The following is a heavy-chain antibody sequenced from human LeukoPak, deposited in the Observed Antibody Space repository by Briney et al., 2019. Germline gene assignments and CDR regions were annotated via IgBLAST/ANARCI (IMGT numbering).Heavy chain of an antibody. CDR2: ISGNGVNT. D-gene: IGHD1-26*01. CDR1: GFTFSNYA. Sequence: GGSLRLSCAASGFTFSNYAMSWVRQAPGKGLEWVSAISGNGVNTYYADSVKGRFTISRDNSKNTLYLQMNNLRAEDTAVYYCAKDQRREQHDYWGQGTLVTVSS. CDR3: AKDQRREQHDY. J-gene: IGHJ4*02. V-gene: IGHV3-23*01.